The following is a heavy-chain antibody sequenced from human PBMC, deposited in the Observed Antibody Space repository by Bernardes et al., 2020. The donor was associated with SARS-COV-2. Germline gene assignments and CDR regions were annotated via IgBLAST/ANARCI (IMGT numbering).Heavy chain of an antibody. CDR1: GGSISSVGYY. CDR2: IYYSGST. V-gene: IGHV4-31*03. CDR3: ARVRRITIFGVVNWFDP. D-gene: IGHD3-3*01. J-gene: IGHJ5*02. Sequence: SESLSLTCTVSGGSISSVGYYWSWLLQHPGKGLEWIGYIYYSGSTYYNPSLKSRVTISVDTSKNQFSLKLSSVTAADTAVYYCARVRRITIFGVVNWFDPWGQGTLVTVSS.